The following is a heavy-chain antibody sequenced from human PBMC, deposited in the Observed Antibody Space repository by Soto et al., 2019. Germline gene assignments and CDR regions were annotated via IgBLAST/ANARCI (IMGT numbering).Heavy chain of an antibody. Sequence: SETLSLTCAVSGGSISSGDYPWSWIRQPAGKGLEWIGYIYHTGSTYYNPYIKSRVTISVDRSKNQFSLRLSSVTAADTAIYYCAKAYSSSWPNAFDIWGQGTMLTVSS. J-gene: IGHJ3*02. V-gene: IGHV4-30-2*01. CDR3: AKAYSSSWPNAFDI. CDR1: GGSISSGDYP. CDR2: IYHTGST. D-gene: IGHD6-13*01.